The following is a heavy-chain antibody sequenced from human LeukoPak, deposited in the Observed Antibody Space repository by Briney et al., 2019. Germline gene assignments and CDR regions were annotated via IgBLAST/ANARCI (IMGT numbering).Heavy chain of an antibody. D-gene: IGHD2-2*02. Sequence: SETLSLTCTVSGGSISSYYWSWIRQPPGKGLEWIGDIYTSGSTNYNHSIKSRVTISIATSKNPVSLTLSYVTAADTAVYYCARRGTRYCSSTSCYTRRDYYYMDVWGKRTTVTVSS. J-gene: IGHJ6*03. V-gene: IGHV4-4*09. CDR3: ARRGTRYCSSTSCYTRRDYYYMDV. CDR2: IYTSGST. CDR1: GGSISSYY.